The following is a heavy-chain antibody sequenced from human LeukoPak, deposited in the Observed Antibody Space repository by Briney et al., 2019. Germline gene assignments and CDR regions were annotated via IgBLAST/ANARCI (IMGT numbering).Heavy chain of an antibody. Sequence: GGSLRLSCAASGFTFSNAWMSWVRQAPGKGLEWVGRIKSKTDGGTTDYAAPVKGRFSISRDDSKNTLYLQMNSLKTEDTAVYYCSKLLRGYSGYGMSNWFDPWGQGTLVTVSS. J-gene: IGHJ5*02. CDR3: SKLLRGYSGYGMSNWFDP. D-gene: IGHD5-12*01. CDR1: GFTFSNAW. V-gene: IGHV3-15*01. CDR2: IKSKTDGGTT.